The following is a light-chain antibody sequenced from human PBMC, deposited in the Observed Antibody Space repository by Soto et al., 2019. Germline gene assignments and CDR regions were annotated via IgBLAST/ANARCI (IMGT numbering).Light chain of an antibody. CDR2: DAS. CDR3: QQRSNWRLT. Sequence: DIVLTQSPATLSLSPGERATLSCRASQSVAGSLAWYQQKPGQTPRLLIYDASNRATGIPARFNGSGSGTDFTLTVSSLEPEDFALYYCQQRSNWRLTFGGGTKVEIK. V-gene: IGKV3-11*01. J-gene: IGKJ4*01. CDR1: QSVAGS.